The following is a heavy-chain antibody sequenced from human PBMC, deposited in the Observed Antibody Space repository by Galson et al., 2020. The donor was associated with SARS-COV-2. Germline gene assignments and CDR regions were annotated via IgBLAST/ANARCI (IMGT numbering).Heavy chain of an antibody. Sequence: GESLKISCKGSGYSFTSYWIGWVRQMPGKGLEWMGIIYPGDSDTRYSPSFQGQVTISADKSISTAYLQWSSLKASDTAMYYCARLLAVTTHRPCYDFDYWGQGTLVTVSS. CDR2: IYPGDSDT. CDR1: GYSFTSYW. D-gene: IGHD4-17*01. J-gene: IGHJ4*02. V-gene: IGHV5-51*01. CDR3: ARLLAVTTHRPCYDFDY.